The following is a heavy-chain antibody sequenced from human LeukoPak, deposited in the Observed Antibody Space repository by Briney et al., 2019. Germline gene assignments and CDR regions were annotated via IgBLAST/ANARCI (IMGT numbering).Heavy chain of an antibody. J-gene: IGHJ6*02. V-gene: IGHV3-30*03. CDR2: ISYDGSNK. CDR1: GFTFSSYG. D-gene: IGHD6-19*01. CDR3: ARDPPHSTGPWYYGMDV. Sequence: GGSLRLSCAASGFTFSSYGMHWVRQAPGKGLEWVAVISYDGSNKYYADSVKGRFTISRDNSKNTLYLQMNSLRDEDTAVYYCARDPPHSTGPWYYGMDVWGQGTTVTVSS.